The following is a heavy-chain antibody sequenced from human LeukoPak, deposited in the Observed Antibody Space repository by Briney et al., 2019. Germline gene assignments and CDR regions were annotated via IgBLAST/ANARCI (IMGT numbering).Heavy chain of an antibody. CDR3: ARGIAAAGTCDY. V-gene: IGHV3-21*01. D-gene: IGHD6-13*01. J-gene: IGHJ4*02. CDR1: GFTFSSYS. Sequence: GGSLRLSCAASGFTFSSYSMNWVRQAPGKGLEWVSSIGSSSSYIYYADSVKGRFTISRDNAKNSLYLQMNSLRAEDTAVYYCARGIAAAGTCDYWGQGTLVTVSS. CDR2: IGSSSSYI.